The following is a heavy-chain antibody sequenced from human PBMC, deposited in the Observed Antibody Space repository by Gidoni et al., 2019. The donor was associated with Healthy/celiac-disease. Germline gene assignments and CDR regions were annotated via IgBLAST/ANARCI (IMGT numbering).Heavy chain of an antibody. Sequence: EVQLLESGGGLVQPGGSLRLSCAASGCTFSSNAMSWVRQAPGKGLEWVSAISGSCGSTYYADSVKGRFTISRDNSKNTLYLQMNSLRAEDTAVYYCAISRNFWSPDDYYFDYWGQGTLVTVSS. V-gene: IGHV3-23*01. CDR1: GCTFSSNA. J-gene: IGHJ4*02. CDR3: AISRNFWSPDDYYFDY. CDR2: ISGSCGST. D-gene: IGHD3-3*01.